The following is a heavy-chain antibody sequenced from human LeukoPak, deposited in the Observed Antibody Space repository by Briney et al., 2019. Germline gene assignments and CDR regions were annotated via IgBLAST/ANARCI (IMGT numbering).Heavy chain of an antibody. CDR3: ARDGGVSMVYGHLDC. J-gene: IGHJ4*02. V-gene: IGHV3-23*01. CDR2: ISDSGGST. CDR1: GFTFSSYA. Sequence: GGSLRLSCAASGFTFSSYAMSWVRQAPGKGLEWVSAISDSGGSTYYADSVKGRFTVSRDNSKNTLYLEVNRLRVEDTAVYYCARDGGVSMVYGHLDCWGQGALVIVSS. D-gene: IGHD2-8*01.